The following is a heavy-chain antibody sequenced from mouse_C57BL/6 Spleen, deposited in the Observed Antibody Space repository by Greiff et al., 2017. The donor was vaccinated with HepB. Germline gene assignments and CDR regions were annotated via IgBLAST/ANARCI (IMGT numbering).Heavy chain of an antibody. CDR3: ARWEYDYLSMDY. CDR2: IYPGSGNT. CDR1: GYTFTDYY. Sequence: QVQLQQSGAELVRPGASVKLSCKASGYTFTDYYINWVKQRPGQGLEWIARIYPGSGNTYYNEKFKGKATLTAEKSSSTAYMQLSSLTSEDSAVYFCARWEYDYLSMDYWGQGTSVTVSS. J-gene: IGHJ4*01. D-gene: IGHD2-4*01. V-gene: IGHV1-76*01.